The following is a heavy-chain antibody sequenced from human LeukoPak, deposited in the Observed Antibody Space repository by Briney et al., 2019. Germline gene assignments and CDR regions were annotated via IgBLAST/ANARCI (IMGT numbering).Heavy chain of an antibody. CDR3: ARVKGYSSGWYMGY. D-gene: IGHD6-19*01. CDR1: GGSISSYY. Sequence: SETLSLTCTVSGGSISSYYWSWIRQPPGKGLEWIGYIYYSGSTNYNPSLKSRVTISVDTSKNQFSLKLSSVTAADTAVYYCARVKGYSSGWYMGYWGQGTLVTVSS. CDR2: IYYSGST. J-gene: IGHJ4*02. V-gene: IGHV4-59*08.